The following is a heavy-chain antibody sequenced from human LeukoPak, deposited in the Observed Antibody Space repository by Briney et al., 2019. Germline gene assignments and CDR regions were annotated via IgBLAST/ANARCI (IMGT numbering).Heavy chain of an antibody. CDR2: ISRSGSTI. CDR1: GFTFSSYE. D-gene: IGHD2-2*01. CDR3: ARDRDCSTTSCYDGHFDY. V-gene: IGHV3-48*03. Sequence: GGSLRLSCVASGFTFSSYEMNWVRQAPGKGLEWVSYISRSGSTIYYADSVKCRFTISRDNAKKSLFLQMNSLRAEDTAVYYCARDRDCSTTSCYDGHFDYWGQGTLVTVSS. J-gene: IGHJ4*02.